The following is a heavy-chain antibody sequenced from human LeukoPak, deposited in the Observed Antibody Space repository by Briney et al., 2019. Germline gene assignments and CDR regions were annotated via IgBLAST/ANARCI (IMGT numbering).Heavy chain of an antibody. J-gene: IGHJ6*02. V-gene: IGHV3-30*03. CDR3: ARGDIVTTDHYYYAMDV. Sequence: GGSLRLSCAASGFTFSRYGMHWVRQAPGKGLEWVVVTSYDGSNKQYVDSVKGRFTISRDNSKNMLYLEMNSLRADDTAMYYCARGDIVTTDHYYYAMDVWGQGTTVTVSS. CDR1: GFTFSRYG. CDR2: TSYDGSNK. D-gene: IGHD5-12*01.